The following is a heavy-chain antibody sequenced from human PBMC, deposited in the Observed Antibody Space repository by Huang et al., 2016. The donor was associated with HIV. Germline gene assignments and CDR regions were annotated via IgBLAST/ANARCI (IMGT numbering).Heavy chain of an antibody. CDR1: GGSFSGHY. V-gene: IGHV4-34*02. Sequence: QVQLQQWGAELLKPSETLSLTCAVSGGSFSGHYWTWIRQPPGGGLEWIGEISDSGSTTYNPSLKIRVTISGDTSQSQFSLKLNSVTAADTAIYYCARMFKYDSGGYWGNDAFDIWGQGTMVTVSS. D-gene: IGHD3-22*01. J-gene: IGHJ3*02. CDR3: ARMFKYDSGGYWGNDAFDI. CDR2: ISDSGST.